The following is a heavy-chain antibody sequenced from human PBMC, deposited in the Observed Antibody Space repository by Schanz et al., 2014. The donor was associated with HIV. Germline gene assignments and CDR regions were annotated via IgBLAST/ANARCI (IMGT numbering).Heavy chain of an antibody. CDR1: GLAFSDYY. CDR2: ITSNGGDT. V-gene: IGHV3-11*06. J-gene: IGHJ4*02. CDR3: ARDLYDFWSGTQYYLEY. D-gene: IGHD3-3*01. Sequence: VHLVESGGTLVKPGGSLRLSCAASGLAFSDYYMSWIRQAPGKGLEWASGITSNGGDTYYADSVKGRFTISRDNAKNSLYLQMSSLRDEDTAVYYCARDLYDFWSGTQYYLEYWGQGTLVTVSS.